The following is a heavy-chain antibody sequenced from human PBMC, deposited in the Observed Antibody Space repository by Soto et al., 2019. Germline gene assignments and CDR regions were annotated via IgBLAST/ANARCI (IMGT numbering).Heavy chain of an antibody. CDR3: ASRSGQLPYYFDY. Sequence: ASVKVSCKASGYTFTNYGISWVRQAPGQGLEWMGWISAYKGNTNYAQKFQGRVTMTTDTSTSTAYMELRSLRSDDTAVYYCASRSGQLPYYFDYWGQGTLVTVSS. CDR1: GYTFTNYG. D-gene: IGHD6-6*01. CDR2: ISAYKGNT. J-gene: IGHJ4*02. V-gene: IGHV1-18*01.